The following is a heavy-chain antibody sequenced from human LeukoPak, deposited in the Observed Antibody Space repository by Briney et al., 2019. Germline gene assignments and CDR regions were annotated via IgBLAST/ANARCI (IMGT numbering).Heavy chain of an antibody. J-gene: IGHJ4*02. CDR1: GYTLTELS. CDR3: AADNQQITV. D-gene: IGHD5-24*01. Sequence: ASVKVSCKVSGYTLTELSVHWVRQAPGKGLEWMGNFDPKDGDTIYAQRFQGRVTMTEDTSTHTAYMELSSLRSEDTAVYYCAADNQQITVWGQGTLVTVSS. V-gene: IGHV1-24*01. CDR2: FDPKDGDT.